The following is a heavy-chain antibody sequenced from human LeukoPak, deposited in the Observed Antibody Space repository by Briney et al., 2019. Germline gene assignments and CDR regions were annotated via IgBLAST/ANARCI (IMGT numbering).Heavy chain of an antibody. CDR3: AKPLSRRGLFDY. J-gene: IGHJ4*02. CDR1: GFTFSSYG. Sequence: GGSLRLSCAASGFTFSSYGMHWVRQAPGKGLEWVAVIPYDGSNKYYADSVKGRFTISRDNSKNTLYLQMNSLRAEDTAVYYCAKPLSRRGLFDYWGQGTLVTVSS. CDR2: IPYDGSNK. D-gene: IGHD3-16*01. V-gene: IGHV3-30*18.